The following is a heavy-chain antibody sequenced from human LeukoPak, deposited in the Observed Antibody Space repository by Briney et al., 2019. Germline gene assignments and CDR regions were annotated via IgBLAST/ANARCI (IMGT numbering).Heavy chain of an antibody. CDR2: MNPNSGNT. D-gene: IGHD3-9*01. V-gene: IGHV1-8*01. CDR1: GYTFTSYD. J-gene: IGHJ4*02. Sequence: ASEKVSCKASGYTFTSYDINWVRQATGQGLEWMGWMNPNSGNTGYAQKFQGRVTMTRNTSISTAYMELSSLRSEDTAVYYCARRPVLRYFDPMDPYFDYWGQGTLVTVSS. CDR3: ARRPVLRYFDPMDPYFDY.